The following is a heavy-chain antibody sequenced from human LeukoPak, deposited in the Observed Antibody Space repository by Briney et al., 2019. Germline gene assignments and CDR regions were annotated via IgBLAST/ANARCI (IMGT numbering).Heavy chain of an antibody. J-gene: IGHJ4*02. Sequence: ASVKVSCKASGYTFTSYVINWVRQATGQGLEWMGWMNPHIGNTGYAQKFQGRVTTTRNTYINTTYMELSSLRSEDTAVYYCERSDSSGSDYWGQGTLVTVSS. CDR1: GYTFTSYV. CDR2: MNPHIGNT. V-gene: IGHV1-8*01. D-gene: IGHD3-22*01. CDR3: ERSDSSGSDY.